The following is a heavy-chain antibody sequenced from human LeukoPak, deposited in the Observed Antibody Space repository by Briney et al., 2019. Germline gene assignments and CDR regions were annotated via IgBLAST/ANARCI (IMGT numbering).Heavy chain of an antibody. D-gene: IGHD2-8*02. J-gene: IGHJ4*02. CDR2: ISSNDVYI. CDR3: ARSASGPLDY. Sequence: GGSLRLSCAASGFTFSSYAMSWVRQAPGKGLEWVSSISSNDVYIYYADSVQGRLTVSRDNARNSLYLQMNSLRVDDTAVYYCARSASGPLDYWGQGTLVTVSS. CDR1: GFTFSSYA. V-gene: IGHV3-21*06.